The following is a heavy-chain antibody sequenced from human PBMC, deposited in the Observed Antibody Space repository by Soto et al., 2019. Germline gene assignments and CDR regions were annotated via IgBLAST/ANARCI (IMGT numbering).Heavy chain of an antibody. CDR2: IYYSGSP. Sequence: SETLSLTCTVSGGSISSSDYYLSWIRQHPGKGLEWIGSIYYSGSPYYNPSLKSRVTISVDTSKNQFSLKLSSVTAADTAVYYCARWCGGDCYALYYFDYWGQGTLVTVSS. CDR3: ARWCGGDCYALYYFDY. CDR1: GGSISSSDYY. D-gene: IGHD2-21*02. V-gene: IGHV4-39*01. J-gene: IGHJ4*02.